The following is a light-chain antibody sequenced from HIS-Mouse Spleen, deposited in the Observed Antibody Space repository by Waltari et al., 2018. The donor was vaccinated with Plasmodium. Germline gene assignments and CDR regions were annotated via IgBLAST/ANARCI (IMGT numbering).Light chain of an antibody. Sequence: QSALTQPASVSGSPGQSIPISCTGTSSDVGSYNLVSWYQQQPGKAPKLMLYEGSKRPSGVSNRFSGSKSGNTASLTISGLQAEDEADYYCCSYAGSRVFGGGTKLTVL. J-gene: IGLJ2*01. CDR3: CSYAGSRV. V-gene: IGLV2-23*01. CDR2: EGS. CDR1: SSDVGSYNL.